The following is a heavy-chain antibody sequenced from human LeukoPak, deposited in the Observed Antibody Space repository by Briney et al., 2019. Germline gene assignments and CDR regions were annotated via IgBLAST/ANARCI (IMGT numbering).Heavy chain of an antibody. CDR2: IYYSGST. CDR3: ARGVTYYDILTGYYGDEDWFDP. D-gene: IGHD3-9*01. V-gene: IGHV4-59*01. Sequence: SETLSLTCTVSGSSISSYYWSWIRQPPGKGLEWIGYIYYSGSTNYNPSLKSRVTISVDTSKNQFSLKLSSVTAADTAVYYCARGVTYYDILTGYYGDEDWFDPWGQGTLVTVSS. J-gene: IGHJ5*02. CDR1: GSSISSYY.